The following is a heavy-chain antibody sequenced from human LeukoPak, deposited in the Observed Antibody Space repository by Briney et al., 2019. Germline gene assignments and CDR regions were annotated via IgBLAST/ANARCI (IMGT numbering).Heavy chain of an antibody. J-gene: IGHJ2*01. Sequence: GGSLRLSCAASGFTFSITWMTWVRQAPGKGLEWVGRVKSKTNGGTTDYAAAVKCRFIISRDESENMRYLQMNSLKSEETAVYYCAFAFSYYGSGSSTHWKFDLWGRGTLVTVSS. V-gene: IGHV3-15*01. CDR3: AFAFSYYGSGSSTHWKFDL. CDR1: GFTFSITW. D-gene: IGHD3-10*01. CDR2: VKSKTNGGTT.